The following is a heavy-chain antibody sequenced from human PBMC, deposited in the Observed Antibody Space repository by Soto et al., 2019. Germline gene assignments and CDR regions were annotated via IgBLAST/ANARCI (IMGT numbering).Heavy chain of an antibody. CDR1: GFTFDDYA. V-gene: IGHV3-9*01. CDR2: ISWNSGSI. Sequence: ESGGGLVQPGRSLRLSCAASGFTFDDYAMHWVRQAPGKGLEWVSGISWNSGSIGYADSVKGRFTISRDNAKNSLYLQMNSLRAEDTALYYCAKGGIAAAGSYYYYMDVWGKGTTVTVSS. D-gene: IGHD6-13*01. CDR3: AKGGIAAAGSYYYYMDV. J-gene: IGHJ6*03.